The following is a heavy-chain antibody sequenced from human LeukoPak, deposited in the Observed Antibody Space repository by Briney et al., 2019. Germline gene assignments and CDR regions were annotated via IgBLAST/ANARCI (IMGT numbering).Heavy chain of an antibody. CDR3: GRAEWEPSNPINY. Sequence: GGSLRLSCVASGFTFGTYAMHWVHQAPGKAREWVAVISYDGSFQYYGDSVRGRFTFSRDNSKNTLFLQMDSLRAEDSAVYYRGRAEWEPSNPINYWGQGTLVTVSS. D-gene: IGHD1-26*01. CDR2: ISYDGSFQ. CDR1: GFTFGTYA. V-gene: IGHV3-30*04. J-gene: IGHJ4*02.